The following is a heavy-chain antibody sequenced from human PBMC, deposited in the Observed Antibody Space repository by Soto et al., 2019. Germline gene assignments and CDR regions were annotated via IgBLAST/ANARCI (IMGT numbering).Heavy chain of an antibody. CDR3: ASHPGAYYYDSSGYYYGY. V-gene: IGHV1-69*06. CDR2: IIPIFGKA. D-gene: IGHD3-22*01. Sequence: ASVKVSCKASGGTFSSYAISWVRQAPGQGLEWMGGIIPIFGKANYAQKFQGRVTITADKSTSTAYMELSSLRSEDTAVHYCASHPGAYYYDSSGYYYGYWGQGTLVTVSS. J-gene: IGHJ4*02. CDR1: GGTFSSYA.